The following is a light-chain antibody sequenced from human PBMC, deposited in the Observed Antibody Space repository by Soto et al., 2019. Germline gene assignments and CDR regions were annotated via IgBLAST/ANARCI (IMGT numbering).Light chain of an antibody. Sequence: QSVLTQQPSVSGAPGQRVTISCTGSSSNIGAGYDVHWYQQLPGTAPKLLIYGNSNRPSGVPDRFSGSKSGTSASLAITGLQAEDEADYYCQSYDSSLSGHVVFGGGTKVTAL. CDR1: SSNIGAGYD. CDR3: QSYDSSLSGHVV. V-gene: IGLV1-40*01. CDR2: GNS. J-gene: IGLJ2*01.